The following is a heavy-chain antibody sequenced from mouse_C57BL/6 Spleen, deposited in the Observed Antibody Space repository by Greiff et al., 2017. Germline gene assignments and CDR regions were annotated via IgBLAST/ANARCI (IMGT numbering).Heavy chain of an antibody. CDR3: ARSRASTTVVAFDY. CDR2: IYPRSGNT. J-gene: IGHJ2*01. CDR1: GYTFTSYG. Sequence: VQLQQSGAELARPGASVKLSCKASGYTFTSYGISWVKQRTGQGLEWIGEIYPRSGNTYYNEKFKGKATLTADKSSSTAYMELRSLTSEDSAVYFCARSRASTTVVAFDYWGQGTTLTVSS. D-gene: IGHD1-1*01. V-gene: IGHV1-81*01.